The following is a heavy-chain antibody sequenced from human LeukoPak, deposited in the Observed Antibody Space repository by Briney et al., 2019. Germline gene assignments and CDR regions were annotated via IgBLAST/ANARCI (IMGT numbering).Heavy chain of an antibody. Sequence: SGGSLRLSCAASGFTFSSYAMSWVRQAPGKGLEWVSAISGSGGSTYYADSVKGRFTISRDNSKNTLYLQMNSLRAEDTAVYYCAKDVCSGGSCYYYYYMDVWGKGTTVTISS. CDR3: AKDVCSGGSCYYYYYMDV. D-gene: IGHD2-15*01. CDR1: GFTFSSYA. J-gene: IGHJ6*03. CDR2: ISGSGGST. V-gene: IGHV3-23*01.